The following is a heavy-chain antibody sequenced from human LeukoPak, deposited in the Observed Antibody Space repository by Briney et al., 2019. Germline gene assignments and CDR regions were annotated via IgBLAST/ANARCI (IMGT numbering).Heavy chain of an antibody. CDR3: ARLRAGLDADQVGGDYYYYYGMDV. Sequence: ASVKVSCKASGYTFTSYGISWVRQAPGQGLEWMGWISAYNGNTNYAQKLQGRVTMTTDTSTSTAYMELRSLRSDDTAVYYCARLRAGLDADQVGGDYYYYYGMDVWGQGTTVTVSS. J-gene: IGHJ6*02. D-gene: IGHD6-19*01. CDR1: GYTFTSYG. CDR2: ISAYNGNT. V-gene: IGHV1-18*01.